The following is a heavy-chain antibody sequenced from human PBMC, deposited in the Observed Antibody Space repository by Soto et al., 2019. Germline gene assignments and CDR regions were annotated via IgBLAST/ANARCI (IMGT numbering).Heavy chain of an antibody. Sequence: QVQLVESGGGVVQPGRSLRLSCAASGFTFSSYGMHWVRQAPGKGLEWVAVISYDGSNKYYADSVKGRFTISRDNSKNTLYLQMNSLRAEDTAGYYCAKDSYDRTPFPDYWGQGTLVTVSS. J-gene: IGHJ4*02. CDR2: ISYDGSNK. CDR1: GFTFSSYG. V-gene: IGHV3-30*18. CDR3: AKDSYDRTPFPDY. D-gene: IGHD3-22*01.